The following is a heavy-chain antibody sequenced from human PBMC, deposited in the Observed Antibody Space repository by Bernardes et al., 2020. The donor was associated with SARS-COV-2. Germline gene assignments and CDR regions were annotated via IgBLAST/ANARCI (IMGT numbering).Heavy chain of an antibody. CDR3: ATSFSSSFNAFDI. V-gene: IGHV1-2*02. J-gene: IGHJ3*02. Sequence: VQVSCKASGYTFTGYYLHWVRQAPGQGLEWMGWINPHGGGTNYAQKFQGRVTMTGDTSISAAYMELSRLTSDDTAIYYCATSFSSSFNAFDIWGQGTMVAVSS. D-gene: IGHD6-13*01. CDR1: GYTFTGYY. CDR2: INPHGGGT.